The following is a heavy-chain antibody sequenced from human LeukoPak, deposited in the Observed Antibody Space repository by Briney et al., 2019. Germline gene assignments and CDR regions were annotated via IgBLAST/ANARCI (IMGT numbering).Heavy chain of an antibody. J-gene: IGHJ4*02. Sequence: GTSVKVSCKASGFTFTSSAVQWVRQARGQRLEWIGWIVVGSGNTNYAQKFQERVTITRDMSTSTAYMELSSLRSEDTAVYYCATSTISMVAATPAADYWGQGTLVTVSS. CDR1: GFTFTSSA. CDR3: ATSTISMVAATPAADY. D-gene: IGHD2-15*01. CDR2: IVVGSGNT. V-gene: IGHV1-58*01.